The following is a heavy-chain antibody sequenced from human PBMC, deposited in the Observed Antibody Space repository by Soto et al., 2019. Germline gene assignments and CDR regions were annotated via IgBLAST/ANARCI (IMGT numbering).Heavy chain of an antibody. CDR2: IFYSGST. CDR3: ARQASGYYYGWFDP. Sequence: SETLSLTCTVSGGSISNYYWSWIRQPPGKGLEWIGCIFYSGSTNYSPSLRSRVTMSVDTSNNQFSLKLSSVTAADTAVYYCARQASGYYYGWFDPWGQGTLVTVSS. V-gene: IGHV4-59*08. D-gene: IGHD3-22*01. J-gene: IGHJ5*02. CDR1: GGSISNYY.